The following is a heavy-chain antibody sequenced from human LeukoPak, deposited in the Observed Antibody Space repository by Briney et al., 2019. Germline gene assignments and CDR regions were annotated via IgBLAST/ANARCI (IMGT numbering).Heavy chain of an antibody. J-gene: IGHJ6*04. Sequence: SETLSLTCTVSAYSISSGYYWGWIRQPPGKGLEWTGSIDHSGSTYYNPSLKSRITISVDTSKNQFSLKLSSVTAADTAFYYCARESITMVRGVMDVWGKGTTVTVSS. CDR3: ARESITMVRGVMDV. CDR1: AYSISSGYY. V-gene: IGHV4-38-2*02. CDR2: IDHSGST. D-gene: IGHD3-10*01.